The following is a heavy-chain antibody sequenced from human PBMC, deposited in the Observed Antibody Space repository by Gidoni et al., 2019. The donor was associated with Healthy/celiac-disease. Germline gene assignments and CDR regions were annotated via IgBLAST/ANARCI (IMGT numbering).Heavy chain of an antibody. Sequence: QVQLVESGGGLVKPGGSLRLSCAASGFPFSDYYMSWIRQAPGKGLEWVSYISSSGSTIYYADSVKGRFTISRDNAKNSLYLQMNSLRAEDTAVYYCARGGDIVVVVAATSVDWFDPWGQGTLVTVSS. D-gene: IGHD2-15*01. V-gene: IGHV3-11*01. J-gene: IGHJ5*02. CDR1: GFPFSDYY. CDR3: ARGGDIVVVVAATSVDWFDP. CDR2: ISSSGSTI.